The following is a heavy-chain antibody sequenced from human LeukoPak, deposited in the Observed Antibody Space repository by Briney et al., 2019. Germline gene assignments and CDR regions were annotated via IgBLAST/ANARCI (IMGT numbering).Heavy chain of an antibody. CDR1: GFTFKDYA. J-gene: IGHJ4*02. V-gene: IGHV3-23*01. CDR3: ARSSTNMVLYYFDF. Sequence: GGSLRLSCAASGFTFKDYAMSWVRQAPGMGLEWVSPMTGSSGSTYYADSVKGRFTISRDNSKNILFLQMNSLRADDTAIYYCARSSTNMVLYYFDFWGQGTLVPVSS. D-gene: IGHD3-10*01. CDR2: MTGSSGST.